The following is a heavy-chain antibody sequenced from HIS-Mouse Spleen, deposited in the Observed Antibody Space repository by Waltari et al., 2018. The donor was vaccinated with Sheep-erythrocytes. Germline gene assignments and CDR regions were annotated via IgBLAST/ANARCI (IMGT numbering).Heavy chain of an antibody. D-gene: IGHD3-3*01. J-gene: IGHJ6*02. Sequence: QVQLVQSGAEVKKPGASVKVSCKASGYTFTGYYMHWVRQAPGQGLEWMGWINHNRGGTNYAQKFQGRVTMTRDTSISTAYMELSRLRSDDTAVYYCARAYYDFWSGMAYYYGMDVWGQGTTVTVSS. CDR2: INHNRGGT. CDR1: GYTFTGYY. V-gene: IGHV1-2*02. CDR3: ARAYYDFWSGMAYYYGMDV.